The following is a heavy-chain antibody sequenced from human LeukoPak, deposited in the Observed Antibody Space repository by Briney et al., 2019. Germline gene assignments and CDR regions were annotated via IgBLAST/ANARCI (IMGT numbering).Heavy chain of an antibody. CDR1: GFIFNNYW. D-gene: IGHD6-6*01. CDR3: ARDSSRDALDM. V-gene: IGHV3-30*02. J-gene: IGHJ3*02. Sequence: GGSLRLSCVASGFIFNNYWMSWVRQAPGKGLEWVAFIRYDGSKKKYAGSVKGRFTISRDNSKNTLYLQMNSLRAEDTTLYYCARDSSRDALDMWGQGTMVTVSS. CDR2: IRYDGSKK.